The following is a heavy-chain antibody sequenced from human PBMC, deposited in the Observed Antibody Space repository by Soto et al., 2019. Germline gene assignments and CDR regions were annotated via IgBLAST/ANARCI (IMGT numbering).Heavy chain of an antibody. V-gene: IGHV4-34*01. D-gene: IGHD4-4*01. Sequence: SETLSLTCAVYGGSFSGYYWSWIRQPPGKGLEWIGEINHSGSTNYNPSLKSRVTISVDTSKNQFSLKLSSVTAADTAVYYCARGLGPPRTVTTSGYNWFDPWGQGTLVTVSS. CDR1: GGSFSGYY. CDR3: ARGLGPPRTVTTSGYNWFDP. J-gene: IGHJ5*02. CDR2: INHSGST.